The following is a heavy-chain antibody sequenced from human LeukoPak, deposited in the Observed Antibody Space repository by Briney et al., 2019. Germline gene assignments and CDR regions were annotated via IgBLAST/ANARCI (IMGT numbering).Heavy chain of an antibody. D-gene: IGHD6-13*01. CDR2: INHSGST. Sequence: WETLSLTCAVYGGSFSGYYWSWIRQPPGKGLEWIGEINHSGSTNYNPSLKSRVTISVDTSKNQFSLKLSSVTAADTAVYYCARQSSSWYRREYFQHWGQGTLVTVSS. V-gene: IGHV4-34*01. CDR3: ARQSSSWYRREYFQH. CDR1: GGSFSGYY. J-gene: IGHJ1*01.